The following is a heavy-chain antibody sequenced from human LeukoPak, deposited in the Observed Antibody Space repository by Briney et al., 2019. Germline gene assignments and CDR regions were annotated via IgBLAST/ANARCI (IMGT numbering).Heavy chain of an antibody. D-gene: IGHD3-22*01. CDR2: IPYRGPT. CDR3: ARVSGITMIVVIITDAFDI. J-gene: IGHJ3*02. V-gene: IGHV4-39*07. Sequence: PSETLSLTCTVPGGSITSSSYYCGWIRQPPGKGLEWIGSIPYRGPTYYDPSLKSRVTISVDTSKNQFSLKLSSVTAADTAVYYCARVSGITMIVVIITDAFDIWGQGTMVTVSS. CDR1: GGSITSSSYY.